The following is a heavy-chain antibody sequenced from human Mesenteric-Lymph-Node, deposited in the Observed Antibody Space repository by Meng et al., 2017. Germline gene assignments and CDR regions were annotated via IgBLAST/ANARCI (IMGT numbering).Heavy chain of an antibody. CDR1: GFTFDDYG. CDR2: INWNGGST. CDR3: ARASSSRVDFDY. J-gene: IGHJ4*02. D-gene: IGHD3-3*01. Sequence: GESLKISCAASGFTFDDYGMSWVRQAPGKGLEWVSGINWNGGSTGYADSVKGRFTISRDNAQNSLYLQMNSLSAEDTAMYYCARASSSRVDFDYWGQGTLVTVSS. V-gene: IGHV3-20*04.